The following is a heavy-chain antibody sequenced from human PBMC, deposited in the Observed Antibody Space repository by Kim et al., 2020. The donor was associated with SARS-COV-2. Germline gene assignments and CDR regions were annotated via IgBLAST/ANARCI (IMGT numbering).Heavy chain of an antibody. J-gene: IGHJ4*02. Sequence: SETLSLTCAVYGGSFSGYYWSWIRQPPGKGLEWIGEINHSGSTNYNPSLKSRVTISVDTSKNQFSLKLSSVTAADTAVYYCARGNIWFRVGLDYWGQGTLVTVSS. V-gene: IGHV4-34*01. CDR3: ARGNIWFRVGLDY. D-gene: IGHD3-10*01. CDR1: GGSFSGYY. CDR2: INHSGST.